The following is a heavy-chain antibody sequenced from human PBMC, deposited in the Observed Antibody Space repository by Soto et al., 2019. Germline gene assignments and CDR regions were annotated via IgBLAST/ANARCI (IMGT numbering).Heavy chain of an antibody. CDR3: ARDEGTAWSFDY. Sequence: GGSLRLSCTASGFTFSIYEMNWVRQAPGKGLEWVSFISTSGSPIYYADSVKGRSTISRDDAKNSLYLRMNSLRAEDTAVYYCARDEGTAWSFDYWGQGTLVTVSS. J-gene: IGHJ4*02. CDR2: ISTSGSPI. D-gene: IGHD6-19*01. CDR1: GFTFSIYE. V-gene: IGHV3-48*03.